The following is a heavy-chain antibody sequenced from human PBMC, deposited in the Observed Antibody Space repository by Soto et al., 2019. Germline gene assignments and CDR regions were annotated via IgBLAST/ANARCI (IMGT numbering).Heavy chain of an antibody. Sequence: QVQLQESGPGLVKPSETLSLTCTVSGGSISSYYWSWIRQPPGKGLEWIGYIYYSGSTNYKPSLESRVTISVDTSKNQFPLKLSSVTAADTAVYYCASVSRGGLGYWGQGTLVTVSS. CDR1: GGSISSYY. CDR3: ASVSRGGLGY. D-gene: IGHD3-3*01. J-gene: IGHJ4*02. CDR2: IYYSGST. V-gene: IGHV4-59*08.